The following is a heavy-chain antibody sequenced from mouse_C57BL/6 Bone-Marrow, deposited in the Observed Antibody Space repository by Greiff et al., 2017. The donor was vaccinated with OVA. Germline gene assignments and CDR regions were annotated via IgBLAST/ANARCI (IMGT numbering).Heavy chain of an antibody. Sequence: EVQLVESGGGLVKPGGSLKLSCAASGFTFSSYAMSWVRQTPEKRLEWVATISDGGSYTYYPDNVKGRFTISRDNAKNNLYLQMSHLKSEDTAMYYGAREIDYYGSSYVYFDYWGQGTTLTVSS. CDR1: GFTFSSYA. CDR3: AREIDYYGSSYVYFDY. CDR2: ISDGGSYT. V-gene: IGHV5-4*01. J-gene: IGHJ2*01. D-gene: IGHD1-1*01.